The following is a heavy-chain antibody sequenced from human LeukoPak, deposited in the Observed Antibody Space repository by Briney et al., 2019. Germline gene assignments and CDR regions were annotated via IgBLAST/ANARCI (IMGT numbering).Heavy chain of an antibody. D-gene: IGHD3-16*01. CDR3: ARRGGDAFDI. V-gene: IGHV4-59*12. Sequence: PSETLSLTCTVSGVSISRYYWSWIRQPPGKGLEWIGYIYYSGSTTYNPSLNSRVTMSVDTSKNQFSLKLTSVTAADTAVYYCARRGGDAFDIWGQGTMVTVSS. CDR1: GVSISRYY. CDR2: IYYSGST. J-gene: IGHJ3*02.